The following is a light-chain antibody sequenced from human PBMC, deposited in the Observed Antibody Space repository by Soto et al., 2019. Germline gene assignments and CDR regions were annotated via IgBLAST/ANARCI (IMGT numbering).Light chain of an antibody. V-gene: IGLV2-8*01. CDR2: EVN. CDR3: SSYARTTIGV. J-gene: IGLJ2*01. CDR1: SSDVGRYNY. Sequence: QSALTQPPSASGSPGQSVTISCTGTSSDVGRYNYVSWYQQHPGKAPKLMIYEVNKRPSEVPDRFSGSKSGNTASLTVSGLQAEDEADYYCSSYARTTIGVFGGGTKLPVL.